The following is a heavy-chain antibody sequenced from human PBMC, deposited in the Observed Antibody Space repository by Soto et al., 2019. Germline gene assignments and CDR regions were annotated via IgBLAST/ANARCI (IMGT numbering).Heavy chain of an antibody. CDR3: ARDEGREYQLPPSYGMDV. V-gene: IGHV3-53*01. J-gene: IGHJ6*02. D-gene: IGHD2-2*01. CDR1: GLTVSSSY. Sequence: GGSLRLSCAASGLTVSSSYMSWVRQAPGKCLQWVSVIYSAGSTYYANSVKGRFTISRDISTNMVYLQMSSLTDEDTAVYYCARDEGREYQLPPSYGMDVWGQGTTVTVSS. CDR2: IYSAGST.